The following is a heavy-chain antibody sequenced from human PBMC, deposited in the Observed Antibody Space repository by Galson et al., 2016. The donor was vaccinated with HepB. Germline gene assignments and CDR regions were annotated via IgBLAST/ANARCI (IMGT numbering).Heavy chain of an antibody. CDR1: GFNFTTYV. V-gene: IGHV3-23*01. J-gene: IGHJ3*02. D-gene: IGHD1-14*01. Sequence: SLRLSCAASGFNFTTYVMNWVRQAPGKGLEWVSTINGGGDTTYYAGSVKGRLTISRDNSRNTPSLQMNSLRGEDTAVYYCARRAGPGWGAFDMGGQGTIVTASP. CDR3: ARRAGPGWGAFDM. CDR2: INGGGDTT.